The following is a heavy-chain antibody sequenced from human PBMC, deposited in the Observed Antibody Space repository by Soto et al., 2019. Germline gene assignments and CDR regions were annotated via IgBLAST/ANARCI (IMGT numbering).Heavy chain of an antibody. D-gene: IGHD3-10*01. CDR2: IYYSGST. Sequence: QLQLQESGPGLVKSSETLSLTCTVSGGSISSSSYYWGWIRQPPGKGLEWIASIYYSGSTYYNPSLKRRVTISVDTSKNQFSLKLSSVTAADTAVYFCARVHVAGSYYWFDPWGQGTLVTVSS. J-gene: IGHJ5*02. CDR1: GGSISSSSYY. CDR3: ARVHVAGSYYWFDP. V-gene: IGHV4-39*01.